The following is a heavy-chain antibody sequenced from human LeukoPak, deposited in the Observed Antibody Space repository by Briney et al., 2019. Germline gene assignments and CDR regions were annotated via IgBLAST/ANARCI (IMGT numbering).Heavy chain of an antibody. CDR2: VKQDGSEK. CDR1: GFTFSDFW. D-gene: IGHD5-18*01. CDR3: ARTLGFSFGYPHYFDY. Sequence: GGSLRLSCAASGFTFSDFWMSWVRQVSEKGLEWVANVKQDGSEKSYVDSVKGRFTISRDNAKNSLYLQMNSLRAEDTAVYYCARTLGFSFGYPHYFDYWGQGTLVTVSS. J-gene: IGHJ4*02. V-gene: IGHV3-7*01.